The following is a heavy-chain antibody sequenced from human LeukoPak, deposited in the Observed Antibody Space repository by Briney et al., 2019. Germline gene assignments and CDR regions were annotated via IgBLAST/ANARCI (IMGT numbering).Heavy chain of an antibody. CDR1: GFTFSSYS. J-gene: IGHJ4*02. CDR2: ISSSSSYI. Sequence: PGGSLRLSCAASGFTFSSYSMNWVRQAPGKGLEWVSSISSSSSYIYYADSVKGRLTISRDNAKNSLYLQMNSLRAEDTAVYYCARVVAADHYFDYWGQGTLVTVSS. CDR3: ARVVAADHYFDY. V-gene: IGHV3-21*01. D-gene: IGHD2-2*01.